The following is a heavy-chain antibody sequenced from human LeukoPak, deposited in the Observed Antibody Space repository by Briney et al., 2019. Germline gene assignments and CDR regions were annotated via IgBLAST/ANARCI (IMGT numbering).Heavy chain of an antibody. CDR3: ARDLSFGSLDF. CDR2: MWYDGSRE. J-gene: IGHJ4*02. CDR1: GFILSTHG. Sequence: PGGSLRLSCAASGFILSTHGMHWVRQAPAKGLEWVAGMWYDGSREDDADSVKGRFTISRDMSKNTLNLQMNSLRVEDTAMFYCARDLSFGSLDFRGQGTLVTVSS. D-gene: IGHD1-26*01. V-gene: IGHV3-33*01.